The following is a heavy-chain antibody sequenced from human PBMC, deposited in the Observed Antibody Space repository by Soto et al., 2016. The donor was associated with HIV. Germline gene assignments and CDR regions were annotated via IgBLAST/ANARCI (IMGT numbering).Heavy chain of an antibody. CDR1: GVTFKNAW. CDR2: IKKKSDGGTI. J-gene: IGHJ1*01. D-gene: IGHD6-19*01. Sequence: EVQLEESGGGLVKPGGSLTLSCTSSGVTFKNAWMSWVRQSPEKGLEWVGRIKKKSDGGTIDYAAFVKGRFTISRDDSTNTFYLQMLNLKAEDTAVYYCATERYQWLTQWVKYFVHWGQGTLVTVSS. CDR3: ATERYQWLTQWVKYFVH. V-gene: IGHV3-15*05.